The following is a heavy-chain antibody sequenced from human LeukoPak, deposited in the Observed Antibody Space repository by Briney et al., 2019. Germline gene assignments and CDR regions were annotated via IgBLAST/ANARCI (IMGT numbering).Heavy chain of an antibody. V-gene: IGHV3-48*01. CDR1: GFTFSSYS. J-gene: IGHJ4*02. CDR3: ARGGTVAGLYYFDY. Sequence: GGSLRLSCAASGFTFSSYSINWVRQAPGKGLEWVSYISSSSSTIYYADSVKGRFTISTDNAKNSLYLQMNSLRAEDTAVYYCARGGTVAGLYYFDYWGQRTLVTVSS. CDR2: ISSSSSTI. D-gene: IGHD6-19*01.